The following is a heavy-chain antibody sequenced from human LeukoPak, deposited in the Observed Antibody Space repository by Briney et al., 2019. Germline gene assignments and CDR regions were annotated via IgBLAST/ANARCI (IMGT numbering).Heavy chain of an antibody. CDR1: GYTFTGYY. J-gene: IGHJ4*02. V-gene: IGHV1-2*02. D-gene: IGHD2/OR15-2a*01. Sequence: SVKLSCKASGYTFTGYYMHCVRQAPGQGLEWMGWITPNSGGTNYAQKSQGRVPMTRDTSISTAYMEPSRLRSDDTAVYYCARSPSRILVVDYWGQGTLATVSS. CDR3: ARSPSRILVVDY. CDR2: ITPNSGGT.